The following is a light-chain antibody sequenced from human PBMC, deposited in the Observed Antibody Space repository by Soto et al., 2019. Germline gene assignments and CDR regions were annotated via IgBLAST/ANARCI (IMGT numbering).Light chain of an antibody. V-gene: IGKV1-5*01. Sequence: DIHRTLSPSTLSASVRDRVTIPCRASQTINNRLAWYQQKPGKAPKLLIYDVSTLESGVPSRFSGSGSGTEFTLTISSLQPDDFAVYYCQQCSKWPLPVGGGAKVAIK. CDR2: DVS. J-gene: IGKJ4*01. CDR1: QTINNR. CDR3: QQCSKWPLP.